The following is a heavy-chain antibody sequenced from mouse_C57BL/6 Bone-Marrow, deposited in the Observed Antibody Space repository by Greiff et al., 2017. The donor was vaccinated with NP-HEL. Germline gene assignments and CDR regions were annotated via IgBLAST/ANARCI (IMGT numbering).Heavy chain of an antibody. CDR2: IYPYNGVS. V-gene: IGHV1-31*01. Sequence: VQLQQSGPELVKPGASVKISCKASGYSFTGYYMHWVKQSHGNILDWIGYIYPYNGVSSYNQKFKGKATLTVDKSSSTAYMELRSLTSEDSAVYYCAEDYYGSSPYWYFDVWGTGTTVTVSS. D-gene: IGHD1-1*01. CDR3: AEDYYGSSPYWYFDV. CDR1: GYSFTGYY. J-gene: IGHJ1*03.